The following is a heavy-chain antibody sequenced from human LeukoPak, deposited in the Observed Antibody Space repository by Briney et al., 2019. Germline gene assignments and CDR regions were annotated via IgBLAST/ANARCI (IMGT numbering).Heavy chain of an antibody. J-gene: IGHJ1*01. Sequence: ASVKVSCKPSGYTFTDYFIHWVRQAPGQGLEWMGWINPHSGGTNYIQKFQGRVTMTRDTSISTAYMELSRLRSDDTAVYYCARSATPNDNEYFEHWGQGTLVTVSS. CDR1: GYTFTDYF. V-gene: IGHV1-2*02. D-gene: IGHD2-15*01. CDR3: ARSATPNDNEYFEH. CDR2: INPHSGGT.